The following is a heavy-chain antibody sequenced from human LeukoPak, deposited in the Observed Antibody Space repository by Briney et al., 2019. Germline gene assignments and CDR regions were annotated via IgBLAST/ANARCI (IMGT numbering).Heavy chain of an antibody. CDR2: INSDGSST. Sequence: GGSLRLSCAASGFTFSSYWMHWVRQAPRKGLVWVSRINSDGSSTSYADSVKGRFTISRDNAKNTLYLQMNSLRAEDTAVYYCAREVEDAFDIWGQGTMVTVSS. CDR3: AREVEDAFDI. J-gene: IGHJ3*02. V-gene: IGHV3-74*01. D-gene: IGHD2-2*01. CDR1: GFTFSSYW.